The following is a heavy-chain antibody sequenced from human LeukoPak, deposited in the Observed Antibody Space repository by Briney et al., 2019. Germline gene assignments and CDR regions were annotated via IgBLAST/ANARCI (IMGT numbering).Heavy chain of an antibody. D-gene: IGHD1-26*01. CDR1: GFTFSSYW. J-gene: IGHJ4*02. CDR3: ARGGWALC. CDR2: IKEDGSEK. Sequence: QPGGSLRLSCAGAGFTFSSYWMSWVRQAPGKGLEWVANIKEDGSEKNYVVSVKGRFTISRDNAKNSLYLQMNSLRAEDTAVYYCARGGWALCWGQGTLVTVSS. V-gene: IGHV3-7*03.